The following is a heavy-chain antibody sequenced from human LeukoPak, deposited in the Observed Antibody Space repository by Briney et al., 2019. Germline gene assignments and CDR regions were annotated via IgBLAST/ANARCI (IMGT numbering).Heavy chain of an antibody. CDR1: GYTFTSYD. CDR3: ARGERGELLWFGELSGHHFDY. V-gene: IGHV1-8*01. D-gene: IGHD3-10*01. CDR2: MNPNSGNT. J-gene: IGHJ4*02. Sequence: ASVKVSCKASGYTFTSYDINWVRQATGQGLEWMGWMNPNSGNTGYAQKFQGRVTMTRNTSISTAYMELSSLRSEDTAVYYCARGERGELLWFGELSGHHFDYWGQGTLVTVSS.